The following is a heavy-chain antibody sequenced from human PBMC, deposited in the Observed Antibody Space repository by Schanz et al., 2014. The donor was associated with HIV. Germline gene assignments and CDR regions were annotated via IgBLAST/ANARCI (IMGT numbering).Heavy chain of an antibody. D-gene: IGHD3-10*01. J-gene: IGHJ4*02. CDR3: ARWRSGAPSN. CDR2: SKNKANGYIT. Sequence: EVQLLESGGGLVQPGGSLRISCVASGFSFLRYEMSWVRQAPGKGLEWVGRSKNKANGYITEYTASVKGRFTISRDDSRNSLYLQMNSLKTEDTAVYFCARWRSGAPSNWGQGTLVTVSP. V-gene: IGHV3-72*01. CDR1: GFSFLRYE.